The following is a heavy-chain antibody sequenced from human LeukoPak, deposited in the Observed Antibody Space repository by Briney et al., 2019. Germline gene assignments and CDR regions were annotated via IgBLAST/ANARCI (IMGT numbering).Heavy chain of an antibody. CDR3: ARDFKRKEWFGDRNWFDP. V-gene: IGHV4-4*07. Sequence: SETLSLTCTVSGGSISSYYWSRIRQPAGKGLEWIGRIYTSGSTNYNPSLKSRVTMSVDTSKNQFSLKLSSVTAADTAVYYCARDFKRKEWFGDRNWFDPWGQGTLVTVS. D-gene: IGHD3-10*01. CDR2: IYTSGST. CDR1: GGSISSYY. J-gene: IGHJ5*02.